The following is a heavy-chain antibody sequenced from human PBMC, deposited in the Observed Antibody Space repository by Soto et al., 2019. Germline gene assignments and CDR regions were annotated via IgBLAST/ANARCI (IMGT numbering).Heavy chain of an antibody. V-gene: IGHV3-21*01. CDR2: ISSGSSYR. D-gene: IGHD4-17*01. CDR3: ARDGSTETTNFHYAMDV. J-gene: IGHJ6*02. Sequence: PGGSVRLSCAASGFSFSSYNMNWVRQAPGKGLEWVSSISSGSSYRYYADSVKGRFTISRDNAKNSLYLQMDSLRAEDTAVYYCARDGSTETTNFHYAMDVWGQGTTVTVSS. CDR1: GFSFSSYN.